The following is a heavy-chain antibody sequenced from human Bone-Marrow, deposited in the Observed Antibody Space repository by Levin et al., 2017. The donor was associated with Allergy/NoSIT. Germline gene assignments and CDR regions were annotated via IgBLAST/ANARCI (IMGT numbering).Heavy chain of an antibody. CDR3: ARDGSFNYYGMDV. V-gene: IGHV4-39*07. D-gene: IGHD1-26*01. CDR1: GGSISRSTYY. J-gene: IGHJ6*02. CDR2: IYYIGTT. Sequence: SQTLSLTCTVSGGSISRSTYYWVWIRQPPGKGLEWIGSIYYIGTTNYNPSLKSRIIISVDNSKNQFSLKLKSVTAADTAVYYCARDGSFNYYGMDVWGQGTTVTVS.